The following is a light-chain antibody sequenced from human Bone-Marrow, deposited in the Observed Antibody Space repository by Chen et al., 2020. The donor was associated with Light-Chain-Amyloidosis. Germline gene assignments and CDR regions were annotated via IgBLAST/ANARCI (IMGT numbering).Light chain of an antibody. J-gene: IGKJ1*01. V-gene: IGKV3-15*01. CDR2: LAS. Sequence: EILMTQSPATLSVSPGESATLSCRASQSVSNNLAWYQQKPGQAPRLLIYLASARVTGIPARFTGGGSGTEFSLTISSLQSEDFAVYYCQQYNAWPRTFGRGTRVEFK. CDR3: QQYNAWPRT. CDR1: QSVSNN.